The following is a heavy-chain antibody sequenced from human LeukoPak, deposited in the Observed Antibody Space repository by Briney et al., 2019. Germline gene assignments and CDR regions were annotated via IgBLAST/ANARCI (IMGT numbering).Heavy chain of an antibody. D-gene: IGHD3-22*01. CDR1: GYTFTSYY. V-gene: IGHV1-46*01. Sequence: ASVKVSCKASGYTFTSYYMHWVRQAPGQGLEWMGIINPSGGSTSYAQKFQGRVTLTRDMSTSTVYMELSSLRSEDTAVYYCARPGDSSGYYSHYFDYWGQGTLVTVSS. CDR3: ARPGDSSGYYSHYFDY. J-gene: IGHJ4*02. CDR2: INPSGGST.